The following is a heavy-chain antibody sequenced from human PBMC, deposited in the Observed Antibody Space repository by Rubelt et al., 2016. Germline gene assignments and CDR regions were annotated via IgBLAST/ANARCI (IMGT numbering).Heavy chain of an antibody. V-gene: IGHV2-5*02. CDR2: IYWDDDK. CDR3: AQKFNSGFDH. Sequence: QITLKESGPTLVKPTQTLTLTCTFSGFSLSTSRVGVGWIRHPPGKALEWLALIYWDDDKRYSPSLKNRLTITKDTSKNQVDLTMTNMDPVDTATDHGAQKFNSGFDHWGQGTLVTVSS. D-gene: IGHD6-19*01. J-gene: IGHJ4*02. CDR1: GFSLSTSRVG.